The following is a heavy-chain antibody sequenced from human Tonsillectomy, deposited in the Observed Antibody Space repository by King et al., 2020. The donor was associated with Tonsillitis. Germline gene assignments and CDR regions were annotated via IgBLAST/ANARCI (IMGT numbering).Heavy chain of an antibody. J-gene: IGHJ6*03. D-gene: IGHD2-2*01. V-gene: IGHV3-30-3*01. CDR1: GFTFRSYS. Sequence: QLVQSGGGVVQPGRSLRLSCAASGFTFRSYSMDWVRQAPGKGLEWVAVISYDGSNKYYADSLSGRFTLSRDNSKNPLYLEMNSLRGEDTAVCYCARDGYQLLRTFYYYYMDVWGKGTTVTVSS. CDR3: ARDGYQLLRTFYYYYMDV. CDR2: ISYDGSNK.